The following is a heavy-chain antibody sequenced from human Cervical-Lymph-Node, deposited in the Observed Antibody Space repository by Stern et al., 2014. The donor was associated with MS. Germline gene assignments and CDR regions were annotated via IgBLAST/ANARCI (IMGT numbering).Heavy chain of an antibody. Sequence: QVQLVQSGAEVKKPGSSVKVSCKASGDTLSRYAISWVRQAPGQGLRWMGGIIPISGKENYAQKFQGRVKLIADESTSTAYMELSSLRSEDAAVYYCASSYSGWDNPYHFYGMDVWGQGTTVTVSS. J-gene: IGHJ6*02. CDR3: ASSYSGWDNPYHFYGMDV. V-gene: IGHV1-69*01. D-gene: IGHD6-19*01. CDR2: IIPISGKE. CDR1: GDTLSRYA.